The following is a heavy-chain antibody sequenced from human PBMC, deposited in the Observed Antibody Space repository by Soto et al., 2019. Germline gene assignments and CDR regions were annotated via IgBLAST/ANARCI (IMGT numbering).Heavy chain of an antibody. Sequence: GSLRLSCAASGFTFISYWIICFRHSPVKGLEWVANIKQDGSEKYYVDSVKGRFTISRDNAKNSLYLQMNSLRAEDTAVYYCARAVRSDYDFWSGYPYYYYYYGMDVWGQGTTVTVSS. CDR1: GFTFISYW. CDR2: IKQDGSEK. CDR3: ARAVRSDYDFWSGYPYYYYYYGMDV. D-gene: IGHD3-3*01. V-gene: IGHV3-7*03. J-gene: IGHJ6*02.